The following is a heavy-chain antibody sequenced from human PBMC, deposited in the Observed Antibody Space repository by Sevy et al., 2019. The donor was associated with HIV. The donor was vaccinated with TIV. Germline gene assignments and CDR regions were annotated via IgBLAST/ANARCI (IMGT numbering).Heavy chain of an antibody. Sequence: GGSLRLSCAASGFTFSSYGMHWVRQAPGKGLELVAVISYDGSNKYYADSVKGRFTISRDNSKNTLYLQMNSLRAEDTAVYYCAKDRRAVAAQDYWGQGTLVTVSS. CDR1: GFTFSSYG. CDR3: AKDRRAVAAQDY. D-gene: IGHD6-19*01. V-gene: IGHV3-30*18. J-gene: IGHJ4*02. CDR2: ISYDGSNK.